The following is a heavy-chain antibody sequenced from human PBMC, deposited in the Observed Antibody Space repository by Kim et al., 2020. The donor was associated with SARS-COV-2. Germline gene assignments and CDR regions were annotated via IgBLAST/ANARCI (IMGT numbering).Heavy chain of an antibody. Sequence: GGSLRLSCAASGFTFDDYAMHWVRQAPGKGLVWVSLISGDGGSTYYADSVKGRFTISRDNSKNSLYLQMNSLRTEDTALYYCAKDIRVGRLWFGELSKNWFDPWGQGTLVTVSS. CDR3: AKDIRVGRLWFGELSKNWFDP. D-gene: IGHD3-10*01. V-gene: IGHV3-43*02. CDR1: GFTFDDYA. J-gene: IGHJ5*02. CDR2: ISGDGGST.